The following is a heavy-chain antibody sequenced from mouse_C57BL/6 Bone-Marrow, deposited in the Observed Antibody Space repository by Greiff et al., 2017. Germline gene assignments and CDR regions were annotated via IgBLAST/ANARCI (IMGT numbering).Heavy chain of an antibody. CDR2: IDPETGGT. V-gene: IGHV1-15*01. CDR1: GYTFTDYE. J-gene: IGHJ4*01. D-gene: IGHD1-1*01. CDR3: TRSYGSSSYYAMDY. Sequence: QVHVKQSGAELVRPGASVTLSCKASGYTFTDYEMHWVKQTPVHGLEWIGAIDPETGGTAYNQKFKGKAILTADKSSSTAYMELRSLTSEDSAVYYCTRSYGSSSYYAMDYWGQGTSVTVSS.